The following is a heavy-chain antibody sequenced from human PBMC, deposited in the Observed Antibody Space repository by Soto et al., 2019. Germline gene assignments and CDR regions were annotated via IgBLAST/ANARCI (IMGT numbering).Heavy chain of an antibody. V-gene: IGHV3-21*06. CDR1: GFSFNSYS. Sequence: PXGALRLSCEASGFSFNSYSMNWVRQAPQKGLDWVSLIDARSNYIYYADSVKGRFTISRDNARNSLYLQMDSLRVEDTAVYYCVRENEMAGATSAFESWGQGTPVTVSS. J-gene: IGHJ4*02. CDR3: VRENEMAGATSAFES. D-gene: IGHD1-26*01. CDR2: IDARSNYI.